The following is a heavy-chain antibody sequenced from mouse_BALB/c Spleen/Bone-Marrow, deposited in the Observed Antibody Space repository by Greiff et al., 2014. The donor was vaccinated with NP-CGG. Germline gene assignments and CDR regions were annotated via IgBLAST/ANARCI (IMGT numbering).Heavy chain of an antibody. J-gene: IGHJ4*01. V-gene: IGHV1-80*01. CDR1: GYAFNSYW. CDR2: IYPGDDDT. Sequence: SVKISCKTSGYAFNSYWMNWVKQRPGQGLEWIGQIYPGDDDTNYNGKFKGKVTLTADKSSSTAYMQLSRLKSEDSAVYVCARVEDAYVRDDWGQGTSVNVS. CDR3: ARVEDAYVRDD.